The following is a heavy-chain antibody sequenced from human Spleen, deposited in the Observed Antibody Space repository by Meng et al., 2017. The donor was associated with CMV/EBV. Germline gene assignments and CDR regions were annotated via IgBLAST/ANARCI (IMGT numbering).Heavy chain of an antibody. Sequence: SETLSPTCPVAGGSISSYYWSWIRQPPGKGLEWIGYIYYSGSTNYNPSLKSRVTISVATSKNQFSRKLSSVTAADTAVYYCARDTRGIGTYYYHGIDVWGQGTTVTVSS. V-gene: IGHV4-59*01. CDR1: GGSISSYY. CDR3: ARDTRGIGTYYYHGIDV. CDR2: IYYSGST. J-gene: IGHJ6*02. D-gene: IGHD3-16*01.